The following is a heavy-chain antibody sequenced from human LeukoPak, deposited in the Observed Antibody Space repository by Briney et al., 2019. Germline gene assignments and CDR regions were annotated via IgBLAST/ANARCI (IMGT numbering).Heavy chain of an antibody. D-gene: IGHD3-10*01. V-gene: IGHV3-15*04. CDR2: IESKTDGGTT. J-gene: IGHJ4*02. Sequence: GGSLRLSCAASGFSFSDAWMSWVRQIPGKGLEWVGRIESKTDGGTTDYAAPVKGRFTISRDDSTNTLYLQMNSLKSEDTAVYYCTAYGSGRKFDYWGQGILVTVSS. CDR1: GFSFSDAW. CDR3: TAYGSGRKFDY.